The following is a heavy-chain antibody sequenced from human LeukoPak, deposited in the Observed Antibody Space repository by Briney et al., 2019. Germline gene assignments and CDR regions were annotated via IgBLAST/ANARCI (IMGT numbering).Heavy chain of an antibody. J-gene: IGHJ4*02. D-gene: IGHD6-6*01. V-gene: IGHV3-30-3*01. CDR1: GFPFSTFS. CDR3: PRMSGSSSYGGGFDY. Sequence: GGSLRLSCAASGFPFSTFSMHWVRQAPGKGLDWVAVISHDASNKYYADSVKGRLTIPRDNSKNTLYLQMNSLRAEDTAVYYCPRMSGSSSYGGGFDYWGQGTLVTVSS. CDR2: ISHDASNK.